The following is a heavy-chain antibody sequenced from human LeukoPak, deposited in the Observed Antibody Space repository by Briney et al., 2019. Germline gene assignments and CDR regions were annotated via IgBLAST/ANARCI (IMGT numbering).Heavy chain of an antibody. CDR2: IVVGSGNT. Sequence: ASVKVSCKASGFTFTRSAMQWVRQARGQRLEWIGWIVVGSGNTNYAQKFQERVTITRDMSTSTACMELSSLRSEDTAVYYCAAETENYYGNYAFDIWGQGTMVTVSS. D-gene: IGHD3-10*01. CDR3: AAETENYYGNYAFDI. V-gene: IGHV1-58*02. J-gene: IGHJ3*02. CDR1: GFTFTRSA.